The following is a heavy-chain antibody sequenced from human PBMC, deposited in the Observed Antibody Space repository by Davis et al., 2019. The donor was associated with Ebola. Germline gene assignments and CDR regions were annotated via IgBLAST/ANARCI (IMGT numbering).Heavy chain of an antibody. CDR3: ARDFSLDRFDYYYYYGMDV. D-gene: IGHD3/OR15-3a*01. J-gene: IGHJ6*02. Sequence: MPSETLSLTCAVYGGPFSGYYWSWIRQPPGKGLEWIGEINHSGSTNYNPSLKSRVTISVDTSKNQFSLKLSSVTAADTAVYYCARDFSLDRFDYYYYYGMDVWGQGTTVTVSS. CDR2: INHSGST. V-gene: IGHV4-34*01. CDR1: GGPFSGYY.